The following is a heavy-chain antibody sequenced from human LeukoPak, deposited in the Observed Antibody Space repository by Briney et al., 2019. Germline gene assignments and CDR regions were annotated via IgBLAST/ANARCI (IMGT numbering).Heavy chain of an antibody. Sequence: SLKDSCKASGGTFSSYAISWGRQAPRQRLEWMGGIISKWGLANFAQKFQGRATITAENSTSTAYMELSSLRSEDTAVYYCAREGLVTMVRGDTYYYYYGMDVWGQGTTVTVSS. CDR1: GGTFSSYA. CDR3: AREGLVTMVRGDTYYYYYGMDV. D-gene: IGHD3-10*01. J-gene: IGHJ6*02. V-gene: IGHV1-69*10. CDR2: IISKWGLA.